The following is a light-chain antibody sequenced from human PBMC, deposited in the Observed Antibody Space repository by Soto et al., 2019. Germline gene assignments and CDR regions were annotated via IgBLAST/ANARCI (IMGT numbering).Light chain of an antibody. CDR3: QQYENSVMYT. Sequence: EIVLTQSPGTLSLSPGERATLSCRTSQGVSSAFLAWYQQKPGQAPRLLIYDASIMATGITDRFSGSVSGTDFTLSISRLEPEDSAVYYCQQYENSVMYTFGQGTKLEIK. CDR2: DAS. J-gene: IGKJ2*01. CDR1: QGVSSAF. V-gene: IGKV3-20*01.